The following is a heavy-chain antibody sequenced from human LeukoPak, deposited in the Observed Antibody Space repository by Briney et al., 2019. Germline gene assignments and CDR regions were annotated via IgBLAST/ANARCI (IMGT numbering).Heavy chain of an antibody. Sequence: SVTVSCKASGGTFISYAISWVRQAPGQGLEWMGGIIPIFGTANYAQKFQGRVTITADKSTSTAYMELSSLTSEDTAVYYCARTGYCSGGSCYGPHQNWFDPWGQGTLVTVSS. CDR1: GGTFISYA. CDR2: IIPIFGTA. J-gene: IGHJ5*02. CDR3: ARTGYCSGGSCYGPHQNWFDP. D-gene: IGHD2-15*01. V-gene: IGHV1-69*06.